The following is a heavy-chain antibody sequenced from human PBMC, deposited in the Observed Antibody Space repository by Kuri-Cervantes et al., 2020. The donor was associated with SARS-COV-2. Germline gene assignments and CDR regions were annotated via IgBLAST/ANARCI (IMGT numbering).Heavy chain of an antibody. CDR3: ARERGLRGWFDP. CDR2: ISSSSSYT. J-gene: IGHJ5*02. V-gene: IGHV3-11*05. CDR1: GFTFSDYY. Sequence: GESLKISCAASGFTFSDYYVSWIRQAPGKGLEWVSYISSSSSYTNYADSVKGRFTISRDNAKNSLYLQMNSLRAEDTAVYYCARERGLRGWFDPWGQGTLVTVSS.